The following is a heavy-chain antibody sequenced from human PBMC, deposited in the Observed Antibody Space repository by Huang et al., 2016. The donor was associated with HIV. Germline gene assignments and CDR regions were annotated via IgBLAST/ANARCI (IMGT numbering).Heavy chain of an antibody. J-gene: IGHJ3*02. CDR2: IYYSGST. V-gene: IGHV4-39*01. CDR1: GGSITSSSYY. CDR3: ARHFSYYDSSGYTPWDAFDI. D-gene: IGHD3-22*01. Sequence: QLQLQGSGPGLVKPSETLSLTCTVSGGSITSSSYYWGWIRQPPGTGLEWVGSIYYSGSTDSSPSLKSRVTVPVDTSKNQFSLKLSSVTAADTAVYYCARHFSYYDSSGYTPWDAFDIWGQGTMVTVSS.